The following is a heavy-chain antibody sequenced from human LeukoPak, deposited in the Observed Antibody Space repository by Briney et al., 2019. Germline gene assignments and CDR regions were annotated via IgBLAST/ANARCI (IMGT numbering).Heavy chain of an antibody. CDR1: GFTFSSHG. CDR3: ACLRGPSDY. J-gene: IGHJ4*02. Sequence: GGSLRLSCAASGFTFSSHGMSWVRQAPGKGLEWVSGISPSGGITYYTDSVKGRFTISRDNTKNSLYLQMDSLTADDTAVYFCACLRGPSDYWGQGTLVTVSS. CDR2: ISPSGGIT. D-gene: IGHD4-17*01. V-gene: IGHV3-23*01.